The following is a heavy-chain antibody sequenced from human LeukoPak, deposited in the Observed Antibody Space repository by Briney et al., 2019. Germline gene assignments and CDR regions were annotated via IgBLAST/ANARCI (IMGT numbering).Heavy chain of an antibody. CDR2: ISSSSSYI. D-gene: IGHD1-26*01. Sequence: GGSLRLSCAASGFTFSSYSMNWVRQAPGKGLEWVSSISSSSSYIYYADSVKGRFTISRDNAKNSLYLQMNSLRAEDTAVYYCARDRATTNAFDIWGQGAMVTVSS. V-gene: IGHV3-21*01. J-gene: IGHJ3*02. CDR1: GFTFSSYS. CDR3: ARDRATTNAFDI.